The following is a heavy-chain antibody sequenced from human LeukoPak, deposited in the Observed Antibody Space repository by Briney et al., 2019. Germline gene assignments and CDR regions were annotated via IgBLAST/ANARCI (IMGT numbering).Heavy chain of an antibody. CDR3: ARGRSSPGSGYYAFDY. D-gene: IGHD3-3*01. CDR2: IIPILGIA. J-gene: IGHJ4*02. Sequence: SVKVSCKASGGTFSNYAINWVRQAPGQGLEWMGRIIPILGIANYAQKFQGRVTITADESTSTAYMELSSLRSEDTAVYYCARGRSSPGSGYYAFDYWGQGTLVTVSS. V-gene: IGHV1-69*04. CDR1: GGTFSNYA.